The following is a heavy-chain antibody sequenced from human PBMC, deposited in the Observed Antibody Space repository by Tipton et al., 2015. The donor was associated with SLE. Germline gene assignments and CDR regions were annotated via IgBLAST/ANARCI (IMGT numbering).Heavy chain of an antibody. J-gene: IGHJ2*01. V-gene: IGHV4-31*03. CDR1: GGSISSGGYY. CDR3: ARDRTIWGRDGYNWDFDL. CDR2: IYYSGST. D-gene: IGHD5-24*01. Sequence: TLSLTCTVSGGSISSGGYYWSWIRQHPGKGLEWIGYIYYSGSTYYNPSLKGRVTISVDTSKNQFSLKLSSVTAADTAVYYCARDRTIWGRDGYNWDFDLWGRGTLATVSS.